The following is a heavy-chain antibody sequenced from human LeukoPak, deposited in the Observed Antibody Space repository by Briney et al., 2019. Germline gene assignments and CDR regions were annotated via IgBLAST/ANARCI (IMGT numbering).Heavy chain of an antibody. J-gene: IGHJ4*02. CDR3: ARETPYGSGSYPFDY. V-gene: IGHV4-59*01. CDR1: GRSISSYY. Sequence: SETLSLNCTVSGRSISSYYWNWIRQPPGKGLEWIGYTYNSGSTNNNPSLKSRVTISVDTSKKQFSLKLSSVTAADTAVYYCARETPYGSGSYPFDYWGQGILVTVSS. D-gene: IGHD3-10*01. CDR2: TYNSGST.